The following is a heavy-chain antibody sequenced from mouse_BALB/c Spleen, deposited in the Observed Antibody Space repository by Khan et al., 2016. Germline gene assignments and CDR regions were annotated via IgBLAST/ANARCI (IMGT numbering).Heavy chain of an antibody. J-gene: IGHJ2*01. V-gene: IGHV9-1*02. Sequence: QIQLVQSGPELKKPGETVKISCKASGYTFTNYGMNWVKQAPGKGLKWMGWINTYTGEPTYADDFKGRFAFSLETSASTAYLQINNLKNEDMATYFCARQLGPLYYFDYWGQGTTLTVSS. CDR1: GYTFTNYG. CDR3: ARQLGPLYYFDY. D-gene: IGHD3-1*01. CDR2: INTYTGEP.